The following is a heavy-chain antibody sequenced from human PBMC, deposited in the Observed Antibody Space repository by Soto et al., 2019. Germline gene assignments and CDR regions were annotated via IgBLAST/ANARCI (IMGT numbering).Heavy chain of an antibody. CDR3: ARGLEYHYYMDV. J-gene: IGHJ6*03. Sequence: GASVKVSCTASGYTFTSYDINWVRQATGQGLEWMGWMNPNSGNTGYAQKFQGRVTMTRNTSISTAYMELSSLRSEDTAVYYCARGLEYHYYMDVWGKGTTVTVSS. V-gene: IGHV1-8*02. CDR2: MNPNSGNT. CDR1: GYTFTSYD.